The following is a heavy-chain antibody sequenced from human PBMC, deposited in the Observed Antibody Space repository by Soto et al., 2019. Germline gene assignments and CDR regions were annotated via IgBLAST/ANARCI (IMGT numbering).Heavy chain of an antibody. CDR1: GFTFSSYG. CDR3: AKDKDSSGWYSAYFDY. CDR2: ISYDGSNK. J-gene: IGHJ4*02. Sequence: GGSLRLSCAASGFTFSSYGMHWVRQAPGKGLEWVAVISYDGSNKYYADSVKGRFTISRDNSKNTLYLQMNSLRAEDTAVYYCAKDKDSSGWYSAYFDYWGQGTLVTSPQ. V-gene: IGHV3-30*18. D-gene: IGHD6-19*01.